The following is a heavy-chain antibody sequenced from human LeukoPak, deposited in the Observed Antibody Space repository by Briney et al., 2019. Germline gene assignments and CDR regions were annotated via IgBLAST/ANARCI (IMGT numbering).Heavy chain of an antibody. CDR1: GGTFSSYA. D-gene: IGHD6-13*01. CDR3: ARDGIAAAGFGY. Sequence: GASVKVSCKASGGTFSSYAISWVRQAPGQGLEWMGRIIPIFGTANYPQKFQGRVTITTDESTSTAYMELSSLRSEDTAVYYCARDGIAAAGFGYWGQGTLVTVSS. CDR2: IIPIFGTA. V-gene: IGHV1-69*05. J-gene: IGHJ4*02.